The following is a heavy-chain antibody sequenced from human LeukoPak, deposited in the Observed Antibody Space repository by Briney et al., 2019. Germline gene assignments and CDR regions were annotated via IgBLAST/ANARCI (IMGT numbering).Heavy chain of an antibody. CDR2: ISYDGSNK. CDR3: AKDWLGTNWIMDV. D-gene: IGHD1-1*01. V-gene: IGHV3-30*18. CDR1: GFTFSSYG. J-gene: IGHJ6*04. Sequence: GRSLRLSCAASGFTFSSYGRHWVRQAPGKGLEWVAVISYDGSNKYYADSVKGRFTISRDNSKNTLYLQMNSLRAEDTAVYYCAKDWLGTNWIMDVWGKGTTVTVSS.